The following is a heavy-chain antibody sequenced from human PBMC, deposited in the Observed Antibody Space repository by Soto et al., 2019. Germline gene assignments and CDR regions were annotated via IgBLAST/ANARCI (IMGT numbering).Heavy chain of an antibody. V-gene: IGHV4-59*08. D-gene: IGHD2-15*01. CDR3: ASLGYCSGGSCYFAEYFQH. CDR2: IYYSGST. CDR1: GGSISSYY. Sequence: SETLSLTCTVSGGSISSYYWSWIRQPPGKGLEWIGYIYYSGSTNYNPSLKSRVTISVDTSKNQFSLKLSSVTAADTAVYYCASLGYCSGGSCYFAEYFQHWGQGTLVTVSS. J-gene: IGHJ1*01.